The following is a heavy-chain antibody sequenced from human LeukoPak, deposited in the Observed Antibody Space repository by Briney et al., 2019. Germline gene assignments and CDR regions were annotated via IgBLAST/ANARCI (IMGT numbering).Heavy chain of an antibody. Sequence: GGSLRLSCAASGFTFSSYAMSWVRQAPGKGLEWVSAISGGGGSTYYADSVKGRFTISRDNSKNTLYLQMNSLRAEDTAVYYCAKGGYCSGGSCPHYYYYYYMDVWGKGTTVTVSS. J-gene: IGHJ6*03. CDR2: ISGGGGST. CDR1: GFTFSSYA. D-gene: IGHD2-15*01. V-gene: IGHV3-23*01. CDR3: AKGGYCSGGSCPHYYYYYYMDV.